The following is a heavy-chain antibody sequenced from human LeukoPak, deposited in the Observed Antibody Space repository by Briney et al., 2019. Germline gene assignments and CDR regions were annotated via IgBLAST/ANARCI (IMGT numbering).Heavy chain of an antibody. D-gene: IGHD6-6*01. CDR3: ARGHGGSSPYYYYMDV. V-gene: IGHV3-48*01. Sequence: GGSLRLSCAASGFTFSSYSMNWVRQAPGKGLEWVSYISSSSSTIYYADSVKGRFTISRDNAKNSLYLQMNSLRAEDTAVYYCARGHGGSSPYYYYMDVWGKGTTVTVSS. J-gene: IGHJ6*03. CDR2: ISSSSSTI. CDR1: GFTFSSYS.